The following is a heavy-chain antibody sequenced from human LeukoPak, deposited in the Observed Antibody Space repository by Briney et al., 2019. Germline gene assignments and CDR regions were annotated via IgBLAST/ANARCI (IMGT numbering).Heavy chain of an antibody. V-gene: IGHV1-18*01. CDR1: GYTFTSYG. CDR3: VRWARDDWLPSS. D-gene: IGHD3-9*01. CDR2: ISAYNGNT. Sequence: ASVKVSCKASGYTFTSYGISWVRQAPGQGLEWMGWISAYNGNTNYAQKLQGRVTMTTDTSTSTAYMELRSLRSDDTAVYYCVRWARDDWLPSSWGQGTPVTVSS. J-gene: IGHJ5*02.